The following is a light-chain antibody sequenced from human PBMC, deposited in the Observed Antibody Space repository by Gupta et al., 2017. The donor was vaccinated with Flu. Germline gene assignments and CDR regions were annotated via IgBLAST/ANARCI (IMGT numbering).Light chain of an antibody. CDR3: QQRTNAHPLLT. Sequence: ELVLTQSPATLSLSPGERATLSCRASQSVSSYLAWYQQKPGQAPMLLIYDASNRATGITARFSGSGGGTDINLTISSRELEDFAVYYCQQRTNAHPLLTFGHGTKVDIK. J-gene: IGKJ3*01. CDR1: QSVSSY. V-gene: IGKV3-11*01. CDR2: DAS.